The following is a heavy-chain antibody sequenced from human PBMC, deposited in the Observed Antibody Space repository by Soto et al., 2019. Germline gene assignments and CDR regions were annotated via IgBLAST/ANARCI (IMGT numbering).Heavy chain of an antibody. CDR1: GFTFSNYG. CDR3: ARRPNYDSGGAPLNYNGMDV. J-gene: IGHJ6*02. Sequence: GGSLRLSCAASGFTFSNYGMHWVRQAPGKGLEWVAVMWSDGSDEYYADSVKGRFTISRENSKNTLYLQMNSLRDEDTAVYYCARRPNYDSGGAPLNYNGMDVWGQGTTVTVSS. V-gene: IGHV3-33*01. CDR2: MWSDGSDE. D-gene: IGHD3-22*01.